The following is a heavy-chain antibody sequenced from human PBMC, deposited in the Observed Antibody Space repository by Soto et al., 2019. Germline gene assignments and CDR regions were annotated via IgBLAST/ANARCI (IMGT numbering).Heavy chain of an antibody. J-gene: IGHJ5*02. CDR3: ARDPESVMYYDFWSGYWIDP. CDR2: INAGNGNT. V-gene: IGHV1-3*01. CDR1: GYTFTSYA. D-gene: IGHD3-3*01. Sequence: ASVKVSCKASGYTFTSYAMHWVRQAPGQRLEWMGWINAGNGNTKYSQKFQGRVTITRDTSASTAYMELSSLRSEDTAVYYCARDPESVMYYDFWSGYWIDPWGQGTLVTVSS.